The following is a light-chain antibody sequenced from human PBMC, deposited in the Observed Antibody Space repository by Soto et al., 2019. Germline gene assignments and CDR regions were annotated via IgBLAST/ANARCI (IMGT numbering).Light chain of an antibody. CDR2: AAS. V-gene: IGKV1-39*01. CDR3: QQSYSTPQLT. J-gene: IGKJ4*01. CDR1: QSISSY. Sequence: DIQITQSPSSLSASVGDRVTITCLALQSISSYVNWYHQKPGKAPKLLIYAASSLQSGVTSRFSGRGSWTEFPLTMSSLQPEEFASDYCQQSYSTPQLTFGGGTKVEIK.